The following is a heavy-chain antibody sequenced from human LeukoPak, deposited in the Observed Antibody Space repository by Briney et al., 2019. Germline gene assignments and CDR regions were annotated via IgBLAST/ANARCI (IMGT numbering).Heavy chain of an antibody. J-gene: IGHJ4*02. CDR1: GFIFSGSW. Sequence: GGSLRLSCTASGFIFSGSWMAWIRQAPGKGLEWVAIIKKDGSEKYYVDSMKGRFTISRDNAKNSLFLQINSLRAEDTAIYYCTTDTWYSAGHWGQGTLVTVSS. CDR2: IKKDGSEK. V-gene: IGHV3-7*03. CDR3: TTDTWYSAGH. D-gene: IGHD2-15*01.